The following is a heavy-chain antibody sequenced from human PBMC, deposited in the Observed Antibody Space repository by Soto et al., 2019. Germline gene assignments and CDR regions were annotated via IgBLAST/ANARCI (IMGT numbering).Heavy chain of an antibody. D-gene: IGHD5-12*01. V-gene: IGHV3-21*01. CDR2: ISSSSSYI. Sequence: PWGSLRLSCAASGFTFSSYSMNWVRQAPGKGLEWVSSISSSSSYIYYADSVKGRFTISRDNAKNSLYLQMNSLRAEDTAVYYCARGFGGYDGDDAFDIWGQGTMVTVSS. CDR3: ARGFGGYDGDDAFDI. J-gene: IGHJ3*02. CDR1: GFTFSSYS.